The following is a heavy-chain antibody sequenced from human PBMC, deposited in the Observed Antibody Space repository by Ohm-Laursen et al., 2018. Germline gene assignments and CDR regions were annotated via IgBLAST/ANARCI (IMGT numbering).Heavy chain of an antibody. D-gene: IGHD1-1*01. V-gene: IGHV4-34*01. CDR3: ATILPGTWYAFDM. CDR1: GGSFSGYY. J-gene: IGHJ3*02. CDR2: MYYSGIT. Sequence: TLSLTCAVYGGSFSGYYWSWIRQPPGKGLEWIGYMYYSGITYYNPSLKSRVTMSIDTSKNQVSLKLNSVTAVDTAMYYCATILPGTWYAFDMWGQGTMVTVSS.